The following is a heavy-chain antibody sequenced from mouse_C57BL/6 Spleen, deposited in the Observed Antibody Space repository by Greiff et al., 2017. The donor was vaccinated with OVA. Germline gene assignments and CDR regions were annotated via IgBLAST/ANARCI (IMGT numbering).Heavy chain of an antibody. CDR2: ISDGGSYT. CDR1: GFTFSSYA. CDR3: ARGEYYYGSSYLWYCDV. J-gene: IGHJ1*03. Sequence: DVKLVESGGGLVKPGGSLKLSCAASGFTFSSYAMSWVRQTPEKRLEWVATISDGGSYTYYPDNVKGRFTISRDNAKNNLYLQMSHLKSEDTAMYYCARGEYYYGSSYLWYCDVWGTGTTVTVSS. D-gene: IGHD1-1*01. V-gene: IGHV5-4*03.